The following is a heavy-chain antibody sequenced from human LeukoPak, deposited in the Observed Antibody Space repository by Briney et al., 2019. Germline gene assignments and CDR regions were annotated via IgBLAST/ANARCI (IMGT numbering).Heavy chain of an antibody. J-gene: IGHJ4*02. CDR2: IWYDGSNK. CDR3: ARDQSDIAAAGTFDY. V-gene: IGHV3-33*01. D-gene: IGHD6-13*01. CDR1: GFTFSSYG. Sequence: SGGSLRLSCAASGFTFSSYGMHWVRQAPGKGLEWVAVIWYDGSNKYYADSVKGRFTISRGNSKNTLYLQMNSLRAEDTAVYYCARDQSDIAAAGTFDYWGQGTLVTVSS.